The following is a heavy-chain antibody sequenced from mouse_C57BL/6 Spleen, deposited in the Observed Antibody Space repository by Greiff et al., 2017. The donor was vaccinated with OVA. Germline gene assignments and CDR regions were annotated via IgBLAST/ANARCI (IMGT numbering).Heavy chain of an antibody. CDR2: IYPRDGST. D-gene: IGHD2-1*01. V-gene: IGHV1-85*01. J-gene: IGHJ4*01. Sequence: VMLVESGPELVKPGASVKLSCKASGYTFTSYDINWVKQRPGQGLEWIGWIYPRDGSTKYNEKFKGKATLTVDTASSTAYMELHSLTSEDSAVYFCARKDLLSDMDYWGQGTSVTVSS. CDR3: ARKDLLSDMDY. CDR1: GYTFTSYD.